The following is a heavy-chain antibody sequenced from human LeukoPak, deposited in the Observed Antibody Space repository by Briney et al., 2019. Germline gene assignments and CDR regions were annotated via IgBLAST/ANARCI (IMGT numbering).Heavy chain of an antibody. D-gene: IGHD3-16*02. CDR1: GGSISSGGYY. Sequence: SETLSLTCTVSGGSISSGGYYWSWIRQHPGKGLEWIGYIYYSGSTYYNPSLKSRVTISVDASKNQFSLKLSSVTAADTAVYYCASLDYDYVWGSYHIFDYWGQGTLVTVSS. J-gene: IGHJ4*02. CDR3: ASLDYDYVWGSYHIFDY. CDR2: IYYSGST. V-gene: IGHV4-31*03.